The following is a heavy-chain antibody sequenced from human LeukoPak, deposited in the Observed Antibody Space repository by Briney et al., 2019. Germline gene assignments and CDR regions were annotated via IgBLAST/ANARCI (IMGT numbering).Heavy chain of an antibody. CDR1: GGSISSSSYY. CDR2: IYFSGTT. CDR3: ARVGLYGDSRGAIQH. J-gene: IGHJ1*01. D-gene: IGHD4-17*01. Sequence: SETLSLTCTVSGGSISSSSYYWGWIRQPPGKGLEWIGRIYFSGTTYYNPSLKSRVTMSIDTSKNQFSLKLSSVTAADTAVYYCARVGLYGDSRGAIQHWGQGTLVTVFS. V-gene: IGHV4-39*07.